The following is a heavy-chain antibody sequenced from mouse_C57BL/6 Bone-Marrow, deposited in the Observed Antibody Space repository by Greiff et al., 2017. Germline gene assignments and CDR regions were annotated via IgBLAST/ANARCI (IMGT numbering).Heavy chain of an antibody. CDR1: GFTFNTYA. CDR3: VNEYDVEWFAY. D-gene: IGHD2-4*01. CDR2: IRRKSSNYAT. V-gene: IGHV10-3*01. J-gene: IGHJ3*01. Sequence: EVQLQQSGGGLVQPKGSLKLSCAASGFTFNTYAMHWVRQAPGKGLGWVARIRRKSSNYATYYADSVKDRFTISSDNSQSMLYLQINNLKTEDTAMYYGVNEYDVEWFAYWGQGTLVTVSA.